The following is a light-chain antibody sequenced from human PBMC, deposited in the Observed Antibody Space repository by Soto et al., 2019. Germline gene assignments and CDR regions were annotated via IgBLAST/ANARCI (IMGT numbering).Light chain of an antibody. CDR1: SSDVGRYNR. CDR3: SSYRSGDTLV. Sequence: QSVLTQPPSVSGSHGQSVTISCTGTSSDVGRYNRVSWYQQTPGTAPKRMIYEVTNRPSGVPDRFSGSKSGNTASLTISGLQAEDEADYYCSSYRSGDTLVFGGGTKLTVL. J-gene: IGLJ2*01. CDR2: EVT. V-gene: IGLV2-18*02.